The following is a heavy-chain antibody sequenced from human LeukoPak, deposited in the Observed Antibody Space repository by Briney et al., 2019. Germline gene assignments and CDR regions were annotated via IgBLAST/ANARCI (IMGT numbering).Heavy chain of an antibody. V-gene: IGHV4-59*01. Sequence: SETLSPTCTVSGGSISSYYWSWIRQPPGKGLEWIGYIYYSGSTNYNPSLKSRVTISVDTSKNQFSLNLSSVTAADTAVYYCARDQGYGMDVWGQGTTVTVSS. J-gene: IGHJ6*02. CDR2: IYYSGST. CDR1: GGSISSYY. CDR3: ARDQGYGMDV.